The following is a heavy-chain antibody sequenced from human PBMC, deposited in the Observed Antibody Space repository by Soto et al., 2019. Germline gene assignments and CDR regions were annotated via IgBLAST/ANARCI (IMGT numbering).Heavy chain of an antibody. J-gene: IGHJ4*02. CDR3: ARGGHVVVVTAALDS. CDR1: GDTFTDYY. Sequence: QVQLMQSGAEVKKPGASVKVSCKASGDTFTDYYIHWVRQAPGQGLEWMGTVNPSGGHTTYAQHFLGRGTMTRDTSTSTPYMELTSLTSDDTAIYYCARGGHVVVVTAALDSWGQGTLVTVSS. V-gene: IGHV1-46*01. CDR2: VNPSGGHT. D-gene: IGHD2-21*02.